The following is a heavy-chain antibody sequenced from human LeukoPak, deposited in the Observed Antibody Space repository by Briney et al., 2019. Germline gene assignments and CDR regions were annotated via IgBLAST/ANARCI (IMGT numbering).Heavy chain of an antibody. D-gene: IGHD6-13*01. CDR1: GGTFISYA. J-gene: IGHJ4*02. CDR2: IIPIFGTA. CDR3: ARDDSIAAAGLF. V-gene: IGHV1-69*01. Sequence: ASVKASCKASGGTFISYAISWVRQAPGQGLEWMGGIIPIFGTANYAQKFQGRVTITADESTSTAYMELSSLRSEDTAVYYCARDDSIAAAGLFWGQGTLVTVSS.